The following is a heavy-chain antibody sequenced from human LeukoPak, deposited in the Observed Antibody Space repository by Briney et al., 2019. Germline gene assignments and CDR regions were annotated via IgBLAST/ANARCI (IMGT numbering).Heavy chain of an antibody. CDR2: ISSASGSI. CDR3: ARVSRHNFGSFDY. Sequence: ISSASGSIYYADSVKGRFTISRDNAKNSLFLQMNSLRAEDTAVYYCARVSRHNFGSFDYWGQGTLVTVSS. D-gene: IGHD1-1*01. V-gene: IGHV3-48*04. J-gene: IGHJ4*02.